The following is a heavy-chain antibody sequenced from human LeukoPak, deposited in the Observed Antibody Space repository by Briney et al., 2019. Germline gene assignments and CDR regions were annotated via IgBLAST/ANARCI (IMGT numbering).Heavy chain of an antibody. Sequence: GGSPRLSCAASGFTFSSYAMHWVRQAPGKGLEWVAVISYDGSNKYYADSVKGRFTISRDNSKNTLYLQMNSLRAEDTAVYYCARGSAEDQHIAVAGFDYWGQGTLVTVSS. CDR3: ARGSAEDQHIAVAGFDY. J-gene: IGHJ4*02. CDR2: ISYDGSNK. D-gene: IGHD6-19*01. V-gene: IGHV3-30-3*01. CDR1: GFTFSSYA.